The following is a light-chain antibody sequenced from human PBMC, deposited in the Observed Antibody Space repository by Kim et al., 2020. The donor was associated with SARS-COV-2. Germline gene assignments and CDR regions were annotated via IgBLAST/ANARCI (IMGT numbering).Light chain of an antibody. CDR3: AAWDDSLSGPV. V-gene: IGLV1-47*01. Sequence: GQGVTISCSGSSSNIGRNHIYWYQQLPGTAPQVLISRTDRRPSGVPDRFSGSKSGTSASLAISGLRSEDEADYHCAAWDDSLSGPVFGGGTQLTVL. J-gene: IGLJ3*02. CDR1: SSNIGRNH. CDR2: RTD.